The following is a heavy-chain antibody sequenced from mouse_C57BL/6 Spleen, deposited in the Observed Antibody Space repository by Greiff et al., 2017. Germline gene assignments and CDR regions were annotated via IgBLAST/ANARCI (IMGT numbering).Heavy chain of an antibody. CDR2: IDPSDSYT. J-gene: IGHJ2*01. Sequence: VQLQQPGAELVRPGTSVKLSCKASGYTFTSYWMHWVKQRPGQGLEWIGVIDPSDSYTNYNQKFKGKATLTVDTSSSTAYMQLISLTSEDSAVYYCARIYDGYYGYFDYWGQGTTLTVSS. CDR3: ARIYDGYYGYFDY. D-gene: IGHD2-3*01. V-gene: IGHV1-59*01. CDR1: GYTFTSYW.